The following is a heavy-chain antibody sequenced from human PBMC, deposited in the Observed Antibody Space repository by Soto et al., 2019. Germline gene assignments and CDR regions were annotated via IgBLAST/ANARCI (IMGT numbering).Heavy chain of an antibody. CDR3: ARGYPIGSTVSGYDAIHS. CDR2: TIPLLNVA. J-gene: IGHJ4*02. V-gene: IGHV1-69*02. Sequence: QVQLVQSGAEVKKPGSSVKVSCKASGGTFSTSTFTWVRQAPGQGLEWMGSTIPLLNVADYAQDFQGRLTFTAEKTTSTTYLELTSVTSQDTAVYYCARGYPIGSTVSGYDAIHSCGRGTMVTVSS. CDR1: GGTFSTST. D-gene: IGHD5-12*01.